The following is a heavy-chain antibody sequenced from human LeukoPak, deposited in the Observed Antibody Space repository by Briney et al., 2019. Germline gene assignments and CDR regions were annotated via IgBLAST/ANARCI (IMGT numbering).Heavy chain of an antibody. CDR3: AREVIRIRDVVGATNCFDY. J-gene: IGHJ4*02. D-gene: IGHD1-26*01. CDR2: IYYSGST. CDR1: GGSISSYY. Sequence: SETLSLTCTVSGGSISSYYWSWIRQPPGKGLEWIGYIYYSGSTNYNPSPKSRVTISVDTSKNQFSLKLSSVTAADTAVYYCAREVIRIRDVVGATNCFDYWGQGTLVTVSS. V-gene: IGHV4-59*12.